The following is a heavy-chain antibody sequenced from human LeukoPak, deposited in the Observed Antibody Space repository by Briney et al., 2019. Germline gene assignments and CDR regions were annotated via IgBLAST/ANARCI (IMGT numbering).Heavy chain of an antibody. D-gene: IGHD6-13*01. CDR3: AQAGQQLGWYYFDY. J-gene: IGHJ4*02. Sequence: GGSPRLSCAASGFTFDDYAMHWVRQAPGKGMEWVSGISWNSGSIGYADSVKGRFTISRDNAKNSLYLQMNSLRAEDTALYYCAQAGQQLGWYYFDYWGQGTLVTVSS. CDR1: GFTFDDYA. V-gene: IGHV3-9*01. CDR2: ISWNSGSI.